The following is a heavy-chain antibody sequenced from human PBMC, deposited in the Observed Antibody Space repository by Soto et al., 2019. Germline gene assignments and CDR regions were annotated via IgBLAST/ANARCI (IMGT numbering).Heavy chain of an antibody. Sequence: SETLSLTCAVSSGSISSSNWWSWVRQPPGKGLEWIGEIYHSGSTNYNPSLKSRVTISVDKSKNQFSLKLSSVTAADTAVYYCARVKGYGDEVAFDIWGQGTMVTVSS. CDR3: ARVKGYGDEVAFDI. CDR2: IYHSGST. D-gene: IGHD4-17*01. J-gene: IGHJ3*02. CDR1: SGSISSSNW. V-gene: IGHV4-4*02.